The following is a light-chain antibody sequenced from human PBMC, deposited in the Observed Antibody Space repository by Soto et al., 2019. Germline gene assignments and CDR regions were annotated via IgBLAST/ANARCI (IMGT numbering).Light chain of an antibody. CDR1: QDISSF. Sequence: DIQLTQSPSFLSASVGDRVTITCRASQDISSFLAWYQQKPGKAPKLLIYAASALQSGVPSRFSGSGSGTDFTLTISRLQPEDFATYFCQQLNSYPLTFGQGTRLEIK. V-gene: IGKV1-9*01. J-gene: IGKJ5*01. CDR2: AAS. CDR3: QQLNSYPLT.